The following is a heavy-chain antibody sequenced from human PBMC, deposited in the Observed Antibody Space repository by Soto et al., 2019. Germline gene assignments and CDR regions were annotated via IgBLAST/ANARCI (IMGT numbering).Heavy chain of an antibody. CDR3: AREDSSGWYHYYGMDV. V-gene: IGHV1-2*04. D-gene: IGHD6-19*01. Sequence: GASVKVSCKASGYAFSGFDITWVRQATGRGLEWMGWINPNSGGTNYAPKFQGWVTMTRDTSTSTAYMELSRLRSDDTAVYYCAREDSSGWYHYYGMDVWGQGTTVTVSS. CDR1: GYAFSGFD. CDR2: INPNSGGT. J-gene: IGHJ6*02.